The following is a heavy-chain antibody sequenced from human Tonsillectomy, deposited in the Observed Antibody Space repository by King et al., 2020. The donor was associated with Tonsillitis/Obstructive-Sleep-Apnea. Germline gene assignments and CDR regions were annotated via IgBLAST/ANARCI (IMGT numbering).Heavy chain of an antibody. J-gene: IGHJ6*03. CDR2: ISVNNGNT. CDR1: GYTFTTYG. D-gene: IGHD2-2*02. CDR3: ARAGSITTCNTYYYYSYMDV. Sequence: QLVQSGAEVKKPGASVKVSCKASGYTFTTYGISWVRQAPGQGLEWMGWISVNNGNTNYAQKLQGRVTMTTDTSTSTAYMELRSLRSDDTAVYYCARAGSITTCNTYYYYSYMDVWGTGTTFIVSS. V-gene: IGHV1-18*01.